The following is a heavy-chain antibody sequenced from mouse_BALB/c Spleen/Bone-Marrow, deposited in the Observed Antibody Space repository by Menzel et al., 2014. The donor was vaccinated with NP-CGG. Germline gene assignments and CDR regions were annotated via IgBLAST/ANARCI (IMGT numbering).Heavy chain of an antibody. CDR3: ARSGDSSGYGFAY. CDR2: IYPGDGST. Sequence: LQESGPELVKPGALVKISCKASGYTFTSYDINWVKQRPGQGLEWIGWIYPGDGSTKYNEKFKGQATLTADRSSSTAYMQLSSMTSENSAVYFCARSGDSSGYGFAYWGQGTLVTVSA. J-gene: IGHJ3*01. CDR1: GYTFTSYD. V-gene: IGHV1S33*01. D-gene: IGHD3-2*01.